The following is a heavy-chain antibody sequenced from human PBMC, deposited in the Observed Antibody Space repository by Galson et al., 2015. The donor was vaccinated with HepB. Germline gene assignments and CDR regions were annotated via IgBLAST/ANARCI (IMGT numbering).Heavy chain of an antibody. CDR2: ISYDESHK. J-gene: IGHJ4*02. D-gene: IGHD1-14*01. CDR1: GFTFRSYA. Sequence: SLRLSCAASGFTFRSYAMHWVRQAPGKGLEWVAVISYDESHKYYAEFVKGRFTISRDNSKNTLYLQMKSLRTEDTAVYYCARDQEGDNPHLDYWGQGSLVTVSS. CDR3: ARDQEGDNPHLDY. V-gene: IGHV3-30-3*01.